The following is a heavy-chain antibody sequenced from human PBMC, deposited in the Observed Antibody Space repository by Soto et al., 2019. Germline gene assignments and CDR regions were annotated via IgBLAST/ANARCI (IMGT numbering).Heavy chain of an antibody. CDR1: GGSFSGYY. Sequence: QVQLQQWGAGLLKPSETLSLTCAVYGGSFSGYYWSWIRQPPGKGLEWIGEINHSGGTNYNPSLKSRVTISVDTYKIQFSLKLSSVTAADTAVYYCARGYCSSNSCYPYFDYWGQGTLVPVSS. D-gene: IGHD2-2*01. CDR3: ARGYCSSNSCYPYFDY. CDR2: INHSGGT. V-gene: IGHV4-34*01. J-gene: IGHJ4*02.